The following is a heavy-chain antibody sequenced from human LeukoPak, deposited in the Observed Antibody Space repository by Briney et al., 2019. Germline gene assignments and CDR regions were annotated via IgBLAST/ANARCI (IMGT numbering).Heavy chain of an antibody. J-gene: IGHJ4*02. CDR3: AKLLGTATRYDS. D-gene: IGHD1-1*01. V-gene: IGHV3-7*01. Sequence: GGSLRLSCAASGFIFSHNWMSWVRQAPGKGLEWVASINPDGSAKYHVDSVKGRFTISRDNAKKSLSLQMDALRAEDTAVYFCAKLLGTATRYDSWGLGTLVMVSS. CDR1: GFIFSHNW. CDR2: INPDGSAK.